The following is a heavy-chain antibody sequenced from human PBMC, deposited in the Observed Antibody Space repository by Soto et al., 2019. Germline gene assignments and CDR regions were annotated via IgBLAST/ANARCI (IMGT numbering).Heavy chain of an antibody. CDR1: GGSISSYY. D-gene: IGHD3-22*01. V-gene: IGHV4-59*01. CDR2: IYYSGST. Sequence: LSLTCTVSGGSISSYYWSWIRQPPGRGLEWIGYIYYSGSTNYNPSLKSRVTISVDTSKNQFSLKLSSVTAADTAVYYCAREGYYYDSSGYSKYYFDYWGQGTLVTVSS. CDR3: AREGYYYDSSGYSKYYFDY. J-gene: IGHJ4*02.